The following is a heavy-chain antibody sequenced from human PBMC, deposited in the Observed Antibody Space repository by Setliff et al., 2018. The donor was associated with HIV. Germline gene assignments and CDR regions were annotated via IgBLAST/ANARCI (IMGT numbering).Heavy chain of an antibody. Sequence: PSETLSLTCAVYGGSFSGYYWSWIRQPPGKGLEWIGEINHSGSTNYKPSLKSRVTISVDMSKNQVSLKVSSVTAADTAAYYCTRGHGVYSGSYLAVYFDYWGQGTLVTVSS. CDR2: INHSGST. D-gene: IGHD1-26*01. CDR3: TRGHGVYSGSYLAVYFDY. V-gene: IGHV4-34*01. J-gene: IGHJ4*02. CDR1: GGSFSGYY.